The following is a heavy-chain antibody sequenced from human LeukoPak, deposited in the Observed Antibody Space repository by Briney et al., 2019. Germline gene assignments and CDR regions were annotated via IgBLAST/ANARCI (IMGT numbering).Heavy chain of an antibody. CDR2: IYYSGST. CDR3: ARAEGEYGDYNYYYYYGMDV. D-gene: IGHD4-17*01. Sequence: PSETLSLTCTVSGGSISSYYWSWVRQPPGKGLEWIGYIYYSGSTNYNPSLKSRVTISVDTSKNQFSLKLSSVTAADTAVYYCARAEGEYGDYNYYYYYGMDVWGQGTTVTVFS. J-gene: IGHJ6*02. CDR1: GGSISSYY. V-gene: IGHV4-59*01.